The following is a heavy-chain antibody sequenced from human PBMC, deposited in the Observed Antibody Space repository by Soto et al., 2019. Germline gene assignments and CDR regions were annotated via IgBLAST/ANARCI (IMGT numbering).Heavy chain of an antibody. CDR1: GGSISSGGYY. V-gene: IGHV4-31*03. CDR3: FPSQGIDF. Sequence: SETLSLTCTVSGGSISSGGYYWSWIRQHPGKGLEWIGYIYYSGTTHYNPSLKSRVTISVDTSKNQFSLKLSSVTVADTAVYYCFPSQGIDFWGQGTLVTVSS. J-gene: IGHJ4*02. CDR2: IYYSGTT.